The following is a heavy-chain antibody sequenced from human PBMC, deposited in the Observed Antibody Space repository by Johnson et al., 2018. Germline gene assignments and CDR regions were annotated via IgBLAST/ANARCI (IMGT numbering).Heavy chain of an antibody. Sequence: VQLLETGGGVVQPGRSLRLSCAASGFTFSSYGMHWVRQAPGKGLEWVAVISYDGSNKYYADSVKGRFTISRDNSKNTLYLQMNSLRAEDTAVYYCAKASSGSYDYYYYMDVWGKGTTVTVSS. CDR1: GFTFSSYG. D-gene: IGHD1-26*01. V-gene: IGHV3-30*18. CDR2: ISYDGSNK. CDR3: AKASSGSYDYYYYMDV. J-gene: IGHJ6*03.